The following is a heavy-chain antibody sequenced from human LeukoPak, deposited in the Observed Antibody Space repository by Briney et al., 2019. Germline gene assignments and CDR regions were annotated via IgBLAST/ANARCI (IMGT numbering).Heavy chain of an antibody. V-gene: IGHV3-23*01. J-gene: IGHJ4*02. Sequence: GGSLRLSCAASGFTFSSYAMTWVRQAPGKGLEWVSTISDTGGTTYYADSVKGRFTISRDNSKYTVYLQMNSLRAEDTGVYYCAKDGYDYGQFDYWGQGTLVTVSS. CDR1: GFTFSSYA. CDR2: ISDTGGTT. D-gene: IGHD5-18*01. CDR3: AKDGYDYGQFDY.